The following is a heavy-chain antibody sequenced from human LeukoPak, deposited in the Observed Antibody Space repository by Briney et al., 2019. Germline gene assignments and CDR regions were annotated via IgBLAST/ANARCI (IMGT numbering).Heavy chain of an antibody. J-gene: IGHJ5*02. CDR1: GYTFTSYG. CDR3: AGDISSIVVVVAATPWFDP. Sequence: GASVKVSCKASGYTFTSYGISWVRQAPGQGLEWMGRIIPILGIANYAQKFQGRVTITADKSTSTAYMELSSLRSEDTAVYYCAGDISSIVVVVAATPWFDPWGQGTLVTVSS. CDR2: IIPILGIA. D-gene: IGHD2-15*01. V-gene: IGHV1-69*04.